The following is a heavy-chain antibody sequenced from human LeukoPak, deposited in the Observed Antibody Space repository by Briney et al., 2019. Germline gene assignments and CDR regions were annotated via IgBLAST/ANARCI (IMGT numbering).Heavy chain of an antibody. D-gene: IGHD2-2*01. Sequence: GGSLRLSCAASGFTFSSYAMSWVRQAPGKGLEWVSAISGSGGSTYYADSVKGRFTISRDNAKNSLYLQMNSLRAEDTAVYYCARGIAGYCSSTSCPTGWGQGTLVTVSS. CDR1: GFTFSSYA. CDR2: ISGSGGST. V-gene: IGHV3-23*01. CDR3: ARGIAGYCSSTSCPTG. J-gene: IGHJ4*02.